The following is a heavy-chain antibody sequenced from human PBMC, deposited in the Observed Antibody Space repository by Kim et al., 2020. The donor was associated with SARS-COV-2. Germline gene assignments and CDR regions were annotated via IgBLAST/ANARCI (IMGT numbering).Heavy chain of an antibody. J-gene: IGHJ5*02. CDR2: ISSSSSYT. V-gene: IGHV3-11*06. D-gene: IGHD2-15*01. Sequence: GGSLRLSCAASGFTFSDYYMSWIRQAPGKGLEWVSYISSSSSYTNYADSVKGRFTISRDNAKNSLYLQMNSLRAEDTAVYYCARGHYSPPQAPPRLDDWFDPWGQGTLVTVSS. CDR3: ARGHYSPPQAPPRLDDWFDP. CDR1: GFTFSDYY.